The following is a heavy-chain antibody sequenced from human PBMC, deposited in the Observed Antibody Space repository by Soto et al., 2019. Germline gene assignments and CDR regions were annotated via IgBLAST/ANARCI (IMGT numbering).Heavy chain of an antibody. D-gene: IGHD1-26*01. V-gene: IGHV4-59*08. CDR3: ARQVGASGGDAFDI. J-gene: IGHJ3*02. Sequence: SETLSLTCAVSGGSISSYYWSWIRQPPGKGLEWIGYIYYSGSTNYNPSLKSRVTISVDTSKNQFSLKLSSVTAADTAVYYCARQVGASGGDAFDIWGQGTMVTVS. CDR2: IYYSGST. CDR1: GGSISSYY.